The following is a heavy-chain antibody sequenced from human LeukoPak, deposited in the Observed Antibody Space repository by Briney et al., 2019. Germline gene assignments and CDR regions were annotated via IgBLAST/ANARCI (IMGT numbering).Heavy chain of an antibody. J-gene: IGHJ4*02. D-gene: IGHD3-10*01. CDR2: IGTAGDT. CDR1: GFTFSSYD. V-gene: IGHV3-13*01. CDR3: AKDEGSGSYYDY. Sequence: PGGSLRLSCAASGFTFSSYDMHWVRQATGKGLEWVSAIGTAGDTYYPGSVKGRFTISRDNSKNTLFLQINSLRAEDTAVYYCAKDEGSGSYYDYWGQGTLVTVSS.